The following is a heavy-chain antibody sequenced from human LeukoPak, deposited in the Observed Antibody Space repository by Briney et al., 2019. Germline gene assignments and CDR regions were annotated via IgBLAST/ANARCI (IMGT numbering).Heavy chain of an antibody. Sequence: PGGSLRLSCAASGFTFSSYAMSWVRQAPGKGLEWVAVISYDGSNKYYADSVKGRFTISRDNSKNTLYLQMNSLRAEDTAVYYCGRVAAAGRHIDYWGQGTLVTVSS. CDR1: GFTFSSYA. D-gene: IGHD6-13*01. CDR2: ISYDGSNK. V-gene: IGHV3-30-3*01. J-gene: IGHJ4*02. CDR3: GRVAAAGRHIDY.